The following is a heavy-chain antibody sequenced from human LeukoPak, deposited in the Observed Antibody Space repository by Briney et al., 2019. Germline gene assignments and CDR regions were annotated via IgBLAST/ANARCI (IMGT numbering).Heavy chain of an antibody. CDR1: GFTFSSYA. CDR3: AKDRAPGVVAATHGVDY. D-gene: IGHD2-15*01. V-gene: IGHV3-23*01. J-gene: IGHJ4*02. Sequence: GGSLRLSCAASGFTFSSYAMSWVRQAPGKGLEWVSAISGSGGSTYYADSVKGRFTISRDNSKNTLYLQMNSLRAGDTAVYYCAKDRAPGVVAATHGVDYWGQGTLVTVSS. CDR2: ISGSGGST.